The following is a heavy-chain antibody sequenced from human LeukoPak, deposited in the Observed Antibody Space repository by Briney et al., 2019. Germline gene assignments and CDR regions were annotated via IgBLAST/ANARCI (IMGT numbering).Heavy chain of an antibody. J-gene: IGHJ4*02. D-gene: IGHD1-26*01. CDR2: INSDGSIT. CDR3: ARVSVRELDPY. V-gene: IGHV3-74*01. CDR1: GFTFSSYC. Sequence: PGGSLRLSCAASGFTFSSYCMCWVRQAPGKGLVWVSRINSDGSITNYADSVKGRFTISRDNAKNSLYLQMNSLRAEDTAVYYCARVSVRELDPYWGQGTLVTVSS.